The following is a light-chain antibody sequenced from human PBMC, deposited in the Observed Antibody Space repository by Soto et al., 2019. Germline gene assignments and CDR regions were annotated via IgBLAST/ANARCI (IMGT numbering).Light chain of an antibody. CDR2: DVT. V-gene: IGLV2-11*01. CDR1: SSDVGVYNY. Sequence: QSALTQPRSVSGSPGQSVTISCTGTSSDVGVYNYVSWYQQHPGKAPKLMIYDVTKRPSGVPDRFSGSKSANTASLTISGLQAEDEADYYCCSYAGSYTFVFGTGTKVTLL. J-gene: IGLJ1*01. CDR3: CSYAGSYTFV.